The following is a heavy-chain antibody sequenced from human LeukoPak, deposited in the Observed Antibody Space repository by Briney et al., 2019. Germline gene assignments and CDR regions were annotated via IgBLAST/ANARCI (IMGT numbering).Heavy chain of an antibody. Sequence: GSLRLSCAASGFTFSSYAMSWVRQAPGKGLEWVSAISGSGGSTYYADSVKGRFTISRDNSKNTLYLQMNSLRAEDTAVYYCAKRTEYDYVWGSYLNWGQGTLVTVSS. CDR3: AKRTEYDYVWGSYLN. J-gene: IGHJ4*02. CDR2: ISGSGGST. D-gene: IGHD3-16*02. V-gene: IGHV3-23*01. CDR1: GFTFSSYA.